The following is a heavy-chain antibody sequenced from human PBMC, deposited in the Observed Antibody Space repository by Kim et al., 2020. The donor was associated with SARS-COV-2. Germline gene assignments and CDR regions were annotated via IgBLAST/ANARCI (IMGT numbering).Heavy chain of an antibody. CDR1: GGSISSYS. CDR3: AGHIAAAHCMDV. D-gene: IGHD6-13*01. V-gene: IGHV4-59*01. J-gene: IGHJ6*02. Sequence: SETLSLTCTVSGGSISSYSWSWIRQPPGKGLEWIGYLYYSGSTNHNPSLKSRVTISVDTSKNQFSLKLISVTAADTAVYYCAGHIAAAHCMDVWGQGTTVTVSS. CDR2: LYYSGST.